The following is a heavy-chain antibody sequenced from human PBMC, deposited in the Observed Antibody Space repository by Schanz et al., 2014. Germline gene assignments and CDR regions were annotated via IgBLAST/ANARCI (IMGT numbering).Heavy chain of an antibody. D-gene: IGHD6-19*01. Sequence: VQLLESGGGLVQPGGSLRLSCAASGFTFSSYAMTWVRQAPGKGLEYVSVISSNGGSTDFADSVKGRFTISRDTSKNTLYLLLNSLRAEDTAVYYCARDHQWLARYYMDVWGKGTTVTVSS. CDR2: ISSNGGST. J-gene: IGHJ6*03. V-gene: IGHV3-64*04. CDR1: GFTFSSYA. CDR3: ARDHQWLARYYMDV.